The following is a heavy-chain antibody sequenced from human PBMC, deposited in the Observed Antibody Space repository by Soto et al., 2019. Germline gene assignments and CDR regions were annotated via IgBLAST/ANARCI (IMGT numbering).Heavy chain of an antibody. CDR2: IWYDGSNK. CDR3: ATDGGAYYFWSGYPLPYFDY. Sequence: QVQLVESGGGVVQPGRSLRLSCAASGFTFSSYGMHWVRQAPGKGLEWVAVIWYDGSNKYYADSVKGRFTISRDNSKNTLYLQMNSLRAEHTAVYYCATDGGAYYFWSGYPLPYFDYWGQGTLVTVSS. J-gene: IGHJ4*02. V-gene: IGHV3-33*01. D-gene: IGHD3-3*01. CDR1: GFTFSSYG.